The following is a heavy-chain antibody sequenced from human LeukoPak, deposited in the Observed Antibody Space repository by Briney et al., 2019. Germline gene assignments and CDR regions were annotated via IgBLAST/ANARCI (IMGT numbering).Heavy chain of an antibody. CDR3: ARVSWSGEYFQH. J-gene: IGHJ1*01. CDR1: GYTFTSYY. V-gene: IGHV1-46*01. Sequence: WASVKVSCKASGYTFTSYYMHWVRQAPGQGREWMGIINPSGGSTSYAQKFQGRVTMTRDTSTSTVYMELSSLRSEDTAVYYCARVSWSGEYFQHWGQGTLVTVSS. D-gene: IGHD6-13*01. CDR2: INPSGGST.